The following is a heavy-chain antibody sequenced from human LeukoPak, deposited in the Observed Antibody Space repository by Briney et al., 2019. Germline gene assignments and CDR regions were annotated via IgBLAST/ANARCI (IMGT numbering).Heavy chain of an antibody. D-gene: IGHD3-10*01. CDR1: GGTFSSYA. V-gene: IGHV1-69*04. Sequence: ASVKVSCKASGGTFSSYAISWVRQAPGQGLEWMGRIIPILGIANYAQKFQGRVTITADKSTSTAYMELSSLRSEDTAVYYCARDPGRSGSYYYYYYGMDVWGQGTTVTVSS. CDR3: ARDPGRSGSYYYYYYGMDV. J-gene: IGHJ6*02. CDR2: IIPILGIA.